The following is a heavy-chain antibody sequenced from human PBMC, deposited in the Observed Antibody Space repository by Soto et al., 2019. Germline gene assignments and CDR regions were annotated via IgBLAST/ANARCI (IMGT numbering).Heavy chain of an antibody. J-gene: IGHJ6*02. CDR3: ARAAVVSGATYYHYAMDA. D-gene: IGHD2-2*01. Sequence: QVQLVQSGAEVKKPGSSVKVSCKASAGTFRSYAFSWVRQAPGQGLEWMGRIIPMFATPKYAQKFQGRVTISADESTRTAYMELSSLRYEDTAVYYCARAAVVSGATYYHYAMDAWGQGTTVTVSS. CDR1: AGTFRSYA. V-gene: IGHV1-69*01. CDR2: IIPMFATP.